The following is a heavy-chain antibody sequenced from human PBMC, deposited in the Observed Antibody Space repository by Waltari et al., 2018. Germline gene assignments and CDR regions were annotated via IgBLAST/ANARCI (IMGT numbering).Heavy chain of an antibody. CDR3: ARYCSGGSCYYDAFDI. CDR1: GYSISSGYY. D-gene: IGHD2-15*01. Sequence: QVQLQESGPGLVKPSETLSLTCAVSGYSISSGYYWGWIRPPPGKGLEWIGSIYHSGSTYYNPSRKSRVTISVDTSKNQFSLKLSSVTAADTAVYYCARYCSGGSCYYDAFDIWGQGTMVTVSS. CDR2: IYHSGST. J-gene: IGHJ3*02. V-gene: IGHV4-38-2*01.